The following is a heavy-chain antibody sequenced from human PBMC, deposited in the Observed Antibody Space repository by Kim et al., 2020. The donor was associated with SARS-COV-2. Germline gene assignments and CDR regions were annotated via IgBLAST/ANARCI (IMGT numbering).Heavy chain of an antibody. CDR2: INPSGGST. J-gene: IGHJ6*02. V-gene: IGHV1-46*01. Sequence: ASVKVSCKASGYTFTRYYMHWVRQAPGQGLEWMGIINPSGGSTSYAQKLQGRVTMTRDTSMSTVYMELSSLRSEDTAVYYCARDLSRFVDRGGIVGASPLSNGMDVWGQGTTVTVSS. CDR3: ARDLSRFVDRGGIVGASPLSNGMDV. D-gene: IGHD1-26*01. CDR1: GYTFTRYY.